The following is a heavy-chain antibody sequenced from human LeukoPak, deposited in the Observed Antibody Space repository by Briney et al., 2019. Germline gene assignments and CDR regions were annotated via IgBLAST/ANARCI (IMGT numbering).Heavy chain of an antibody. CDR3: ARVAYYGSGSYYKDY. V-gene: IGHV4-30-2*01. D-gene: IGHD3-10*01. CDR1: GGSISSGGYS. CDR2: IYHSGST. Sequence: SQTLSLTCAVSGGSISSGGYSWSWIRQPPGKGLEWIGYIYHSGSTYYNPSLKSRVTISVDRSKNQFSLKLSSVTAADTAVYYCARVAYYGSGSYYKDYWGQGTLVTVSS. J-gene: IGHJ4*02.